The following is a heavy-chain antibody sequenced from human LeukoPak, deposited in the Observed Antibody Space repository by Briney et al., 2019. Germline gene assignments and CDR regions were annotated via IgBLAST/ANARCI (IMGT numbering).Heavy chain of an antibody. CDR2: ISSSSSDI. CDR3: ARVPGGLEWADFDY. Sequence: GGSLRLSCAASGFSFRVYSMNWVRQAPGQGLEWASSISSSSSDISYADSVKGRFTISRDNAKNSLYLQMNSLRAEDTAVYYCARVPGGLEWADFDYWGQGTLVTVSS. D-gene: IGHD3-3*01. CDR1: GFSFRVYS. J-gene: IGHJ4*02. V-gene: IGHV3-21*01.